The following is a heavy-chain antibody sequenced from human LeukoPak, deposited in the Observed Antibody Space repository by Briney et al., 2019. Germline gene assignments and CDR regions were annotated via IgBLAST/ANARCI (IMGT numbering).Heavy chain of an antibody. Sequence: GASVKVSCKASGYTFTSYGISWVRQAPGQGLEWMGWISAYNGNTNYAQKLQGRVTMATDTSTSTAYMELRSLRSDDTAVYYCARGNRYTRIVGATKRVEMAFDIWGQGTMVTVSS. CDR1: GYTFTSYG. D-gene: IGHD1-26*01. CDR3: ARGNRYTRIVGATKRVEMAFDI. J-gene: IGHJ3*02. V-gene: IGHV1-18*01. CDR2: ISAYNGNT.